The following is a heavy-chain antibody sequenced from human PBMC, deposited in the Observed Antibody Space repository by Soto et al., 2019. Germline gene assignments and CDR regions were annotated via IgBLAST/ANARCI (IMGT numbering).Heavy chain of an antibody. D-gene: IGHD6-6*01. CDR3: AKESYSSSSYYYGVDV. J-gene: IGHJ6*02. CDR2: ISYDGSNK. CDR1: GFTFSSYG. V-gene: IGHV3-30*18. Sequence: PGGSLRLSCAASGFTFSSYGMHWIRQAPGEWLEWVAVISYDGSNKYYADSVKGRFTVSRDNSKNTLFLQMNSLRGEDTAVYYCAKESYSSSSYYYGVDVWGQGXTVTVYS.